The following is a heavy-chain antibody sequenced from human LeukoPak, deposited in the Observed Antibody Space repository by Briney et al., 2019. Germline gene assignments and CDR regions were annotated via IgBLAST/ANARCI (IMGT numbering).Heavy chain of an antibody. CDR2: MNTNSGNT. CDR3: ARGLPKAVFGVVIED. CDR1: GHTFTSYD. J-gene: IGHJ4*02. Sequence: ASVKVSCKASGHTFTSYDINWVRQATGQGLEWMGWMNTNSGNTGYSQNFQGRVTMTRDTSISTAYMELSSLMSEDTAVYYCARGLPKAVFGVVIEDWGQGTLVTVSS. V-gene: IGHV1-8*01. D-gene: IGHD3-3*01.